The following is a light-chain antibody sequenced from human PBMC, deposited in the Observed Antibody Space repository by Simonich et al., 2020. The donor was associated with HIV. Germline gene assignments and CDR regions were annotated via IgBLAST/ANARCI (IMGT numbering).Light chain of an antibody. V-gene: IGKV1-39*01. CDR2: AAS. Sequence: DIQMTQSPSSLSASVGDRVTITCRSSQSISSFLNWYQQKPGKAPKLLIYAASSLQSGFPSRFSGIGSGIDFTLTISSLQPEDFATYYCQQSYSTPYTFGQGTKLEIK. CDR3: QQSYSTPYT. CDR1: QSISSF. J-gene: IGKJ2*01.